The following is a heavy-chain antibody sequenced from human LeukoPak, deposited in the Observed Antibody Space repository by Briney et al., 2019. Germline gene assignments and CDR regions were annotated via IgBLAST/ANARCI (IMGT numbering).Heavy chain of an antibody. J-gene: IGHJ3*02. CDR3: ARDRVGTTGAFDI. Sequence: PGGSLRLSCAASGFTFSSYAMSWVRQAPGKGLEWVSAISGSGGSTYYADSVKGRFTISRDNAKNSLYLQMNSLRAEDTAVYYCARDRVGTTGAFDIWGQGTMVTVSS. V-gene: IGHV3-23*01. D-gene: IGHD1-26*01. CDR2: ISGSGGST. CDR1: GFTFSSYA.